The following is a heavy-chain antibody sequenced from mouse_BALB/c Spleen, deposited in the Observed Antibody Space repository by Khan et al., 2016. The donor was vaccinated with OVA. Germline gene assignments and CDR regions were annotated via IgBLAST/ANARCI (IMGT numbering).Heavy chain of an antibody. CDR2: ISYRGNT. V-gene: IGHV3-2*02. D-gene: IGHD1-1*01. CDR1: GYSITSDYA. CDR3: ARIYGGDFDY. Sequence: EVQLVESGPGLVKPSQSLSLTCTVTGYSITSDYAWNWIRQFPGNKLEWMGYISYRGNTKYNPSLKSRISITRDTSKNQFFLQLKSVTTEDTATYYCARIYGGDFDYWGQGTTLTVSS. J-gene: IGHJ2*01.